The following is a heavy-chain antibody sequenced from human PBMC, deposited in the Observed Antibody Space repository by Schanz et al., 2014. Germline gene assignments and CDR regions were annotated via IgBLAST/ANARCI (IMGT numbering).Heavy chain of an antibody. CDR3: AKDMHKDYGGKPQAFDI. V-gene: IGHV3-23*04. Sequence: VELVESGGGVVQPGRSLRLSCAASGFTFSRHAMHWVRQAAGKGLEWVAAISGSGGDTYYADSVKGRFTISRDNSKNTLYLQMNSLRAEDTALYYCAKDMHKDYGGKPQAFDIWGQGTMVTVSS. D-gene: IGHD4-17*01. CDR2: ISGSGGDT. J-gene: IGHJ3*02. CDR1: GFTFSRHA.